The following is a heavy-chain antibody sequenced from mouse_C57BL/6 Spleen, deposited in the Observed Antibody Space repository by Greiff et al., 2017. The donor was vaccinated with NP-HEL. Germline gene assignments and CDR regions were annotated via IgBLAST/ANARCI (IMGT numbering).Heavy chain of an antibody. CDR2: IYPGDGDT. CDR1: GYAFSSSW. J-gene: IGHJ2*01. Sequence: VQLQQSGPELVKPGASVKISCKASGYAFSSSWMNWVKQRPGKGLEWIGRIYPGDGDTNYNGKFKGKATLTADKSSSTAYMQLSSLTSEDSEVYFCARWVTTVVAPYFDYWGQGTTLTVPS. CDR3: ARWVTTVVAPYFDY. D-gene: IGHD1-1*01. V-gene: IGHV1-82*01.